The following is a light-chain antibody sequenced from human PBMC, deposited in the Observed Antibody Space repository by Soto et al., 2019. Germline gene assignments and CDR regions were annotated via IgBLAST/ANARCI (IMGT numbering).Light chain of an antibody. CDR1: TSDVGRYNY. CDR2: DVN. Sequence: QSALTRPASVSGSPGQSITISCTGTTSDVGRYNYGSWYQQHPGKVPELMIFDVNNRPSGVSNRFSDSKSGNTASLIISGLQADDEADYYCSSFTSTNTVVFGAGTMLTVL. V-gene: IGLV2-14*03. J-gene: IGLJ3*02. CDR3: SSFTSTNTVV.